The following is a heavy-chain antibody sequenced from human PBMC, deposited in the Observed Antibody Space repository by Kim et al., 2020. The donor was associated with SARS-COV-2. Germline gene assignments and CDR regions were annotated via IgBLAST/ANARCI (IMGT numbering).Heavy chain of an antibody. CDR3: ASFPRAFLLYLVFDF. J-gene: IGHJ4*02. CDR1: GFTFSSYA. V-gene: IGHV3-23*01. Sequence: GGSLRLSCAASGFTFSSYAMNWVRQTPGKGLEWVAGISDSGDNTNYADSVKGRFTISRDNSKNTLYLQMNSLRAEDTATYYCASFPRAFLLYLVFDFWGQGALSTV. CDR2: ISDSGDNT. D-gene: IGHD2-8*02.